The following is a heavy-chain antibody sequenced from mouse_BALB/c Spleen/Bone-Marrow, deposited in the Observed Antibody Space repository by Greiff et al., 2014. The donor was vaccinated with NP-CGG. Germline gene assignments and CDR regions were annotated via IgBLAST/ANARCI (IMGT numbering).Heavy chain of an antibody. J-gene: IGHJ1*01. V-gene: IGHV3-1*02. Sequence: VQLQQSGPDLVKPSQSLSLTCTVTGYSITSGYSWHWIRQFPGNKLEWMGYIHYSGSTNYNPSLKSQISITRDTSKNQFFLQLNSVTTEDTATYYCARRGLDYYGSSYWYFDVWGAGTTVTVSS. CDR3: ARRGLDYYGSSYWYFDV. CDR1: GYSITSGYS. D-gene: IGHD1-1*01. CDR2: IHYSGST.